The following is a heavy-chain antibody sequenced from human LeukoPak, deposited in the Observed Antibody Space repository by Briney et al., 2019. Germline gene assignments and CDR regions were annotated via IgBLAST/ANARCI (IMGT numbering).Heavy chain of an antibody. CDR1: GYTFTGYY. CDR2: INPNSGGT. J-gene: IGHJ4*02. Sequence: VASVKVSCKASGYTFTGYYMHWVRQAPGQGLEWMGWINPNSGGTNYAQKFQGRVTMTRDTSTSTAYMELRSLRSDDTAVYYCARSLRNYDSSGPSGYWGQGTLVTVSS. V-gene: IGHV1-2*02. D-gene: IGHD3-22*01. CDR3: ARSLRNYDSSGPSGY.